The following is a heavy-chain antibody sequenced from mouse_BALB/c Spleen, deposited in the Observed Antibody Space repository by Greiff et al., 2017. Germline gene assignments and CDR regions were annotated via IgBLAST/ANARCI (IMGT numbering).Heavy chain of an antibody. CDR1: GYTFTSYW. Sequence: QVQLQQPGAELVKPGASVKLSCKASGYTFTSYWMHWVKQRPGQGLEWIGEIDPSDSYTNYNQKFKGKATLTVDKSSSTAYMQLSSLTSEDSAVYYCARGELGPTWFGYWGQGTLVTVSA. J-gene: IGHJ3*01. V-gene: IGHV1-69*02. D-gene: IGHD4-1*01. CDR2: IDPSDSYT. CDR3: ARGELGPTWFGY.